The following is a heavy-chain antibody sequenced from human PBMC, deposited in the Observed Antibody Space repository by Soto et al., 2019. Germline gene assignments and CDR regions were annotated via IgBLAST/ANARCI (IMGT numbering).Heavy chain of an antibody. CDR2: IYTSGST. CDR1: GGPINNYY. CDR3: ARLSISWYYFDY. D-gene: IGHD6-13*01. Sequence: QVQLQESGPGLLKPSETLSLTCTVSGGPINNYYWRWIRQPAGKGLEWLGRIYTSGSTNYNPSLKSRLSMSIDKSKNHFSLRLTSVTAADTAVYYCARLSISWYYFDYWGPGTLVTVSS. J-gene: IGHJ4*02. V-gene: IGHV4-4*07.